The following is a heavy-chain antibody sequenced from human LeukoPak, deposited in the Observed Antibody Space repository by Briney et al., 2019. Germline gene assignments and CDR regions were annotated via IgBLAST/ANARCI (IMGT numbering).Heavy chain of an antibody. J-gene: IGHJ5*02. Sequence: SETLSLTCTVSGGSISSHFWSWIRQPPGKGLEWIGYIFYSGTTKYNPSLRSRVTISVDTSKNQFSLKLSSVTAADTAVYYCARRVVAAPNWFDPWGQGTLVTVSS. CDR2: IFYSGTT. D-gene: IGHD2-15*01. CDR3: ARRVVAAPNWFDP. V-gene: IGHV4-59*11. CDR1: GGSISSHF.